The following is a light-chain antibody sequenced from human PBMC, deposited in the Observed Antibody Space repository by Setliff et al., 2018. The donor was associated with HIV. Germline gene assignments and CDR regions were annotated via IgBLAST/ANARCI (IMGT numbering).Light chain of an antibody. CDR1: SSDVGSYNR. CDR2: EVS. J-gene: IGLJ1*01. CDR3: SSYSSTSTLYV. Sequence: QSALTQPPSVSGFPGQSVTISCTGTSSDVGSYNRVSWYQQPPGTAPKLMIYEVSNRPSGVPDRFSGSKSGNTASLTISGLQAEDEADYYCSSYSSTSTLYVFGTGTKVTVL. V-gene: IGLV2-18*02.